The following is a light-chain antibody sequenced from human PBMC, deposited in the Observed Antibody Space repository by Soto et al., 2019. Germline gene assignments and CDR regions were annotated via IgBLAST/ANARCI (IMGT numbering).Light chain of an antibody. J-gene: IGKJ4*01. CDR1: QSVTSSF. CDR2: GAS. V-gene: IGKV3-20*01. CDR3: QQYDSSPLT. Sequence: EIVLTQSPGTLSLSPGERATLSCRASQSVTSSFLAWYQQKPGQAPRLLIYGASSRATSIPDRFSGSGSGTDFPLTISRLEPEDVAVYYCQQYDSSPLTFGGGTKVEIK.